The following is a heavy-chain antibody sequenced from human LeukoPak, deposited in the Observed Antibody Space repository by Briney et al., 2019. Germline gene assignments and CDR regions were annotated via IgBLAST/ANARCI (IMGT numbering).Heavy chain of an antibody. Sequence: GGSLRLSCAASGFTFSSSGMHWVRQAPGKGLEWLALIRYDGSDKYYADSVKGRFTTSRDNSKNTLFLQMSSLRPEDTAVYYCAKDSSIAAPYRLGFDYWGQGTLVTVSS. CDR3: AKDSSIAAPYRLGFDY. CDR1: GFTFSSSG. V-gene: IGHV3-30*02. D-gene: IGHD6-6*01. J-gene: IGHJ4*02. CDR2: IRYDGSDK.